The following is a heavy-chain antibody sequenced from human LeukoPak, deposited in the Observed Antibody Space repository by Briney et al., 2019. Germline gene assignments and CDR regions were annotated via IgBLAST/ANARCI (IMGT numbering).Heavy chain of an antibody. Sequence: GGSQRLSCAASGFTFSSYAMHWVRQAPGKGLEWVAVISYDGSNKYYADSVKGRFTISRDNSKNTLYLQMNSLRAEDTAVYYCAREGYDAFDIWGQGTMVTVSS. D-gene: IGHD5-18*01. CDR3: AREGYDAFDI. J-gene: IGHJ3*02. V-gene: IGHV3-30*04. CDR1: GFTFSSYA. CDR2: ISYDGSNK.